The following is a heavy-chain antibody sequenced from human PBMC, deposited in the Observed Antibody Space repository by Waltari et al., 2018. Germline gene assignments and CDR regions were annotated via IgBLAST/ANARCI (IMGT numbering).Heavy chain of an antibody. D-gene: IGHD2-2*01. Sequence: EVQLLESGGGLVQPGGSLRLSCAASGFTFHNYAISWVRQAPGKGLELVSGISGSGDSTYYAASVKGRFTISRDNSNNTLYLQMNSLRAEDTAVYYCAKERSSTTSCSNYWGQGTLVTVSS. J-gene: IGHJ4*02. CDR1: GFTFHNYA. CDR3: AKERSSTTSCSNY. CDR2: ISGSGDST. V-gene: IGHV3-23*01.